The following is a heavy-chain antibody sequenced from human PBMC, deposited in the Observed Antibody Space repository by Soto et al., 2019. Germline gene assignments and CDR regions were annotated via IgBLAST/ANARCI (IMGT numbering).Heavy chain of an antibody. Sequence: GGYLRLSCSASGFTFSSYSMHWVRQSPGKGLEYLSHVSGDGVRIDYADSVKGRFTISRDNSKNMLYLQMSSLGPDDSAVYYCVKSRGGANYDFFGWGQGTLVTVSS. CDR3: VKSRGGANYDFFG. CDR2: VSGDGVRI. D-gene: IGHD2-21*01. CDR1: GFTFSSYS. J-gene: IGHJ4*02. V-gene: IGHV3-64D*06.